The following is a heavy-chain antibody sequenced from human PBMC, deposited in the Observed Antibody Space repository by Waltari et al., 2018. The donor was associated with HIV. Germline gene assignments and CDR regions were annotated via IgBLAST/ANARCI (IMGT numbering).Heavy chain of an antibody. CDR3: ARGYSSSRWIPLYH. V-gene: IGHV3-33*01. J-gene: IGHJ4*02. CDR2: FWSDGAEI. D-gene: IGHD6-6*01. CDR1: GFTFSNFA. Sequence: QVQLVESGGGVVQPGTSLTLSCAVSGFTFSNFAIHGVRQSTGKGLEWLAVFWSDGAEISYADSVKGRFTVSKDSSQKTLYLHLTSLIAEDTALYYCARGYSSSRWIPLYHWGRGTLVTVSS.